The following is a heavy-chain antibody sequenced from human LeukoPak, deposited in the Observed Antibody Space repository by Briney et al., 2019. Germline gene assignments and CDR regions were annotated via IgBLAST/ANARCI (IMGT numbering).Heavy chain of an antibody. D-gene: IGHD6-19*01. J-gene: IGHJ4*02. Sequence: PGRSLRLSCAASGFTFSSYAMHWVRQAPGKGLEWVAVISYDGSNKYYADSVKGRFTVSRDNSKNTLYLQMNSLRAEDTAVYYCAKGFRPGYSTGWYYFDYWGQGTLVTVSS. CDR3: AKGFRPGYSTGWYYFDY. V-gene: IGHV3-30-3*01. CDR2: ISYDGSNK. CDR1: GFTFSSYA.